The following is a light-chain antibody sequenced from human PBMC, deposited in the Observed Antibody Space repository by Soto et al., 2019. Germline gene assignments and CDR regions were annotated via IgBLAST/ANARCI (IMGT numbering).Light chain of an antibody. J-gene: IGLJ1*01. CDR3: RSFTGRRAYV. CDR2: EVS. V-gene: IGLV2-14*01. Sequence: QSVLTQPASVSGSPGQSITISCTGTSSDVGGYNYVSWYQQQSGKAPKLMIHEVSNRPSGVSNRFSGSKSGNTASLTISGLQAEDEDDYYCRSFTGRRAYVFGTGTKVNVL. CDR1: SSDVGGYNY.